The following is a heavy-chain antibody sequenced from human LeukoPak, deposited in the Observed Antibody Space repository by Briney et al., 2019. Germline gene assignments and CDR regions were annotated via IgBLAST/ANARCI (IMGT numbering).Heavy chain of an antibody. CDR1: GFTFSDYY. D-gene: IGHD3-3*01. V-gene: IGHV3-11*01. CDR3: ARGRTIFGAYYYYMDV. Sequence: GGSLRLSCAASGFTFSDYYMRWIRQAPGKGLEWVSYISSSGSTIYYADSVKGRFTISRDNAKNSLYLQMNSLRAEDTAVYYCARGRTIFGAYYYYMDVWGKGTTVTVSS. CDR2: ISSSGSTI. J-gene: IGHJ6*03.